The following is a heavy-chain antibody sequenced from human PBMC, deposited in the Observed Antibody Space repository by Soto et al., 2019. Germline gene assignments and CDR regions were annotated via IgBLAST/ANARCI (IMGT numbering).Heavy chain of an antibody. Sequence: ASVKVSCKVSGYTLTELSMHCVRQAPGKGLEWMGGFDPEDGETIYAQKFQGRVTVTEDTSTDTAYMELSSLRSEDTAVYYCATKAGTFIDYWGQGTLVTVSS. V-gene: IGHV1-24*01. CDR1: GYTLTELS. CDR3: ATKAGTFIDY. CDR2: FDPEDGET. D-gene: IGHD6-19*01. J-gene: IGHJ4*02.